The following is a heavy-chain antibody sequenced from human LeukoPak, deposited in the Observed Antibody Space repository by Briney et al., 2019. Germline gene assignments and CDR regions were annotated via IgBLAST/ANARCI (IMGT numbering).Heavy chain of an antibody. CDR1: GGSISSPNHD. J-gene: IGHJ5*02. CDR2: IYDSGTT. D-gene: IGHD3-10*01. Sequence: SETLSLTCSVSGGSISSPNHDWAWIRQPPGQGLEWLGSIYDSGTTYDNLTLKSRVTLSVDTSQNQSSLKLSSVTAADTAIYFCARSLGANTWVGNWFDPWGQGTLVTVSP. CDR3: ARSLGANTWVGNWFDP. V-gene: IGHV4-39*01.